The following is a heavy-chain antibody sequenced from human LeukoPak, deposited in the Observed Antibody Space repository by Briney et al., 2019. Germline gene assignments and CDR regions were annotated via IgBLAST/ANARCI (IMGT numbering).Heavy chain of an antibody. CDR3: ARGSGSYYFYYYYYMDV. CDR1: GYTFTSYG. D-gene: IGHD1-26*01. V-gene: IGHV1-8*02. Sequence: ASVRVSCKASGYTFTSYGISWVRQATGQGLEWMGWMNPNSGNTGYAQKFQGRVTMTRNTSISTAYMELSSLRSEDTAVYYCARGSGSYYFYYYYYMDVWGKGTTVTISS. CDR2: MNPNSGNT. J-gene: IGHJ6*03.